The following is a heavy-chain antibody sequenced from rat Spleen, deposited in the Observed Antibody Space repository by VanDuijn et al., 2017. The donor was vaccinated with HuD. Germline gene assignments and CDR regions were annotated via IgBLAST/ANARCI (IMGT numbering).Heavy chain of an antibody. V-gene: IGHV5S10*01. J-gene: IGHJ2*01. CDR2: IIYDGSST. D-gene: IGHD1-1*01. CDR1: GFTFSDYA. CDR3: ATEIGHSPFDY. Sequence: EVQLVESGGGLVQPGRSLKLSCAASGFTFSDYAMAWVRQSPKKGLEWVATIIYDGSSTYYRDSVKGRFTISRDNAKSTLYLQMDSLRSEDTATYYCATEIGHSPFDYWGQGVMVTVSS.